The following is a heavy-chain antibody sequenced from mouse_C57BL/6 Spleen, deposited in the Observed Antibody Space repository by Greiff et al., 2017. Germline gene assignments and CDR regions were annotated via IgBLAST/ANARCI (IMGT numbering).Heavy chain of an antibody. V-gene: IGHV1-18*01. J-gene: IGHJ2*01. CDR2: INPNNGGT. CDR3: ARLERDYFDY. CDR1: GYTFTDYN. Sequence: VQLQQSGPELVKPAASVKIPCKASGYTFTDYNMDWVKQSHGKSLEWIGDINPNNGGTIYNQKFKGKATLTVYKSSSSAYMELRSRTSDDTAVYYSARLERDYFDYWGQGTTLTVSS.